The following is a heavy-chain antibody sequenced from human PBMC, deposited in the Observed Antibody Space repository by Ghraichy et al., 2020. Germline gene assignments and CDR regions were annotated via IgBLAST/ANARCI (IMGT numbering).Heavy chain of an antibody. V-gene: IGHV3-9*01. D-gene: IGHD3-16*01. CDR1: GFRFAYYG. J-gene: IGHJ6*02. CDR3: TKDMTPGGADV. Sequence: ALRLTCAASGFRFAYYGMPWVRRAPGRGLEWVSGLLLDIGRTGYADSVKGRFTISRDYAKNSLYLQMNSLRVEDTAVYYCTKDMTPGGADVWGPGTAVTVSS. CDR2: LLLDIGRT.